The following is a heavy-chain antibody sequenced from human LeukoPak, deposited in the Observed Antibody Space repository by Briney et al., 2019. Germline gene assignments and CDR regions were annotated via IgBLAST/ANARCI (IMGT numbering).Heavy chain of an antibody. CDR2: ISSSGSYI. V-gene: IGHV3-21*01. Sequence: PGGSLRLSCAASGFTFSSYSMNWVRQAPGKGLEWVSSISSSGSYIYYADSVKGRFTISRDNAKNSLYLQINSLRAEDTAVYYCARRGYSSGSQFDYWGQGTLVTASS. CDR1: GFTFSSYS. D-gene: IGHD6-19*01. CDR3: ARRGYSSGSQFDY. J-gene: IGHJ4*02.